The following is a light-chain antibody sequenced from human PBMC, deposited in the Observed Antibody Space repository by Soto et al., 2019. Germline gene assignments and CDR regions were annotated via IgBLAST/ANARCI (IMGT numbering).Light chain of an antibody. Sequence: DIQMTQSPSTLSASAGDRVTITCRASQSIGVWLAWYQQKPGTAPKLLIYKTSTLDSGVPLRFSGSGSGTEFTLTISSLQPDDFATYYCQQYINYFRTFGQGTKVEIK. V-gene: IGKV1-5*03. CDR3: QQYINYFRT. CDR1: QSIGVW. J-gene: IGKJ1*01. CDR2: KTS.